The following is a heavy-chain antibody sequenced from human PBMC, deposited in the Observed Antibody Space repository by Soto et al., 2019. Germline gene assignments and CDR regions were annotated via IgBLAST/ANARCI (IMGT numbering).Heavy chain of an antibody. CDR2: IYYSGST. CDR1: GGSISGYY. V-gene: IGHV4-39*07. Sequence: ASETLSLTCAVSGGSISGYYWGWIRQPPGKGLEWIGSIYYSGSTYYNPSLKSRVTILVDTSKNQFYLKLSSVTAADTAVYYCARGYGYGFDYGGQGTRVAVSS. D-gene: IGHD1-1*01. J-gene: IGHJ4*02. CDR3: ARGYGYGFDY.